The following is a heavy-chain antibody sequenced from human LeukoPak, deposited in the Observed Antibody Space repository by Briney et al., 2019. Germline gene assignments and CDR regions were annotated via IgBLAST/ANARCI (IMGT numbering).Heavy chain of an antibody. J-gene: IGHJ4*02. D-gene: IGHD3-3*01. CDR3: ARAKRITIFGVVIQGTGYFDY. CDR2: INHSGST. CDR1: GGSFDGYY. V-gene: IGHV4-34*01. Sequence: SETLSLTCAVFGGSFDGYYWTWIRQSPGTGLEWIGEINHSGSTNYNPSLKSRVTISVDTSKNQFSLKLSSVTAADTAVYYCARAKRITIFGVVIQGTGYFDYWGQGTLVTVSS.